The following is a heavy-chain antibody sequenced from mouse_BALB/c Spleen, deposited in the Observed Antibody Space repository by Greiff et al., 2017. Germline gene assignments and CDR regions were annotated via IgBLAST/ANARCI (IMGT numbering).Heavy chain of an antibody. CDR2: INPSNGGT. Sequence: VQLQQSGAALVKPGASVKLSCKASGYTFTSYYMYWVKQRPGQGLEWIGEINPSNGGTNFNEKFKSKATLTVDKSSSTAYMQLSSLTSEDSAVYYCTRGYGDGGWFAYRGQGTLVTGSA. CDR3: TRGYGDGGWFAY. CDR1: GYTFTSYY. D-gene: IGHD1-2*01. J-gene: IGHJ3*01. V-gene: IGHV1S81*02.